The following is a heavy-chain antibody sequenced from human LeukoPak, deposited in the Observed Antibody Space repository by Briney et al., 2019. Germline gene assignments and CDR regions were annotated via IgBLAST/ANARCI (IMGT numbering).Heavy chain of an antibody. V-gene: IGHV1-8*03. CDR1: GYTFTGYF. Sequence: AASVKVSCKASGYTFTGYFMHWVRQAPGQGLEWMGWMNPNSGNTGYAQNFQGRVTITADKSTSTAYMELSSLGSEDTAVYYCARGRVVVTARDKYYFDYWGPGTLVTVSS. CDR2: MNPNSGNT. CDR3: ARGRVVVTARDKYYFDY. D-gene: IGHD2-21*02. J-gene: IGHJ4*02.